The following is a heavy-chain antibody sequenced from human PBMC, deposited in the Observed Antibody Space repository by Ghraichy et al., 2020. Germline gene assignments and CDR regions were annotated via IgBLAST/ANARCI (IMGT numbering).Heavy chain of an antibody. CDR2: ISSSSSYI. V-gene: IGHV3-21*01. CDR3: ARASYGDHPPFFDP. Sequence: GGSLRLSCAASGFTFSSYSMNWVRQAPGKGLEWVSSISSSSSYIYYADSVKGRFTISRDNAKNSLYLQMNSLRAEDTAVYYCARASYGDHPPFFDPWGQGTLVTVSS. D-gene: IGHD4-17*01. J-gene: IGHJ5*02. CDR1: GFTFSSYS.